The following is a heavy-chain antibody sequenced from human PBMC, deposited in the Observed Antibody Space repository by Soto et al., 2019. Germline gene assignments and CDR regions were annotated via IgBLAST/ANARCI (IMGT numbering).Heavy chain of an antibody. J-gene: IGHJ6*02. CDR2: ISYDGDNK. CDR1: GFTFSYHA. CDR3: ARGTTTSAVSAMDV. Sequence: QVQLVDSGGGVVQPRRSLRLSCAASGFTFSYHALNWVRQAPGKVLEWVAVISYDGDNKYIAESVKTRFTMSRANSKSTVALQMNSLRAEDTSRVVCARGTTTSAVSAMDVWCQGTRVTVSS. V-gene: IGHV3-30-3*01. D-gene: IGHD1-1*01.